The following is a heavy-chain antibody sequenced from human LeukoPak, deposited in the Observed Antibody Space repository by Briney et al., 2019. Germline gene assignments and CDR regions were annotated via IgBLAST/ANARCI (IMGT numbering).Heavy chain of an antibody. D-gene: IGHD6-13*01. CDR2: IYSGGST. V-gene: IGHV3-53*01. Sequence: GGSLRLSCAASGFTVSSNYMSWVRQAPGKGLEWVSVIYSGGSTYYADSVKGRFTISRDNSKNTLYLQMNSLRAEDTAVYYCARERLDSSLDYWGQGTLVTVSS. CDR1: GFTVSSNY. CDR3: ARERLDSSLDY. J-gene: IGHJ4*02.